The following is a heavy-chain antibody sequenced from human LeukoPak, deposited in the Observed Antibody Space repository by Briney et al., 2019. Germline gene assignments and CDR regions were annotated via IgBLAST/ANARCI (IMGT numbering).Heavy chain of an antibody. CDR1: GFTFRNYW. Sequence: QPGGSLSLSCAASGFTFRNYWMGWVRQAPGKGLEWVANTKPGGTAEYYADSVRGRFTTSRVNANNFLYLQMNSLRGEDTAVYYCARDGGLHTNFDYWGQGTLVTVSS. D-gene: IGHD2-15*01. V-gene: IGHV3-7*01. CDR2: TKPGGTAE. CDR3: ARDGGLHTNFDY. J-gene: IGHJ4*02.